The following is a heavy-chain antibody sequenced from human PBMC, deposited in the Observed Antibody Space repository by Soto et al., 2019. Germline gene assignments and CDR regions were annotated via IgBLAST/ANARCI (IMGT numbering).Heavy chain of an antibody. CDR3: AKCPVFLEWFNYNWFDP. V-gene: IGHV3-49*03. D-gene: IGHD3-3*01. CDR2: IRSKADGGTT. J-gene: IGHJ5*02. Sequence: GVSLRLYCTASGFTFGDYAMSWFRQAPGKGLEWVGFIRSKADGGTTEYAASVKGRFTISRDDSKSIAYLQMNSLKTEDTAVYYCAKCPVFLEWFNYNWFDPWGQGTLVTVSS. CDR1: GFTFGDYA.